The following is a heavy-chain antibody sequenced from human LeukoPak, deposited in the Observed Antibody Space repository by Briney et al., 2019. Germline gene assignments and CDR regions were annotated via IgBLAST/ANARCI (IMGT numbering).Heavy chain of an antibody. V-gene: IGHV3-74*01. CDR3: AKDLATHDAFDI. Sequence: GGSLRLSCAASGFTFSTYWMHWVRQAPGKGLVWVSRIYIDGSSTDYADSVKGRFTISRDNAKNSLYLQMNSLRAEDTALYYCAKDLATHDAFDIWGQGTMVTVSS. D-gene: IGHD2-15*01. CDR1: GFTFSTYW. CDR2: IYIDGSST. J-gene: IGHJ3*02.